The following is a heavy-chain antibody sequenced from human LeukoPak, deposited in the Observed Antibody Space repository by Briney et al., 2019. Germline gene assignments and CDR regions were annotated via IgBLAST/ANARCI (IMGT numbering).Heavy chain of an antibody. V-gene: IGHV4-4*07. CDR2: IYTSGST. CDR3: ARVREGYYYDSSGLFWTYNWFDP. Sequence: PSETLSLTCTVSGGSISSYYWSWIRQPAGKGLEWIGRIYTSGSTNYNPSLKSRVTMSVDTSKNQFSLKLSSVTAADTAVYYCARVREGYYYDSSGLFWTYNWFDPWGQGTLVTVSS. D-gene: IGHD3-22*01. J-gene: IGHJ5*02. CDR1: GGSISSYY.